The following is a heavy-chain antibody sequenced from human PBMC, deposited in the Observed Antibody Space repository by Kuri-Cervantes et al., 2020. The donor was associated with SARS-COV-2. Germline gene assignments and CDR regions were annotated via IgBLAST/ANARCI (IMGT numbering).Heavy chain of an antibody. J-gene: IGHJ3*02. D-gene: IGHD1-26*01. CDR2: ISGSGGST. Sequence: GGSLRLSCAASGFTFSSYSMSWVRQAPGKGLEWVSAISGSGGSTYYADSVKGRFSISRDNSKNTLYLQMNSLRAEDTAVYYCARVKTSGSYYGGYDAFDIWGQGTMVTVSS. V-gene: IGHV3-23*01. CDR3: ARVKTSGSYYGGYDAFDI. CDR1: GFTFSSYS.